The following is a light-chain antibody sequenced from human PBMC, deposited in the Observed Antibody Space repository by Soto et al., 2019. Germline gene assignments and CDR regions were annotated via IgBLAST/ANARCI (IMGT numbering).Light chain of an antibody. CDR2: SVS. CDR1: SSDIGTYDH. V-gene: IGLV2-14*01. CDR3: ISYTVSRSYV. Sequence: QSALPQPASVSGSPGQSITISCSGTSSDIGTYDHVAWFQQFPGKTPKLMIYSVSNRPSGVSYRFSGSKSGNTASLTISGLQAEDEADYYCISYTVSRSYVFGTGTKVTVL. J-gene: IGLJ1*01.